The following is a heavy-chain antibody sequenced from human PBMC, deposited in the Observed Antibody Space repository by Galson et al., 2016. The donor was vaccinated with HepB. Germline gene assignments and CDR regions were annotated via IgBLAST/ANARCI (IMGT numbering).Heavy chain of an antibody. D-gene: IGHD3-9*01. CDR2: ISSSGNNI. J-gene: IGHJ4*02. CDR1: GFTFSSYA. CDR3: ASYPGYFPGN. Sequence: SLRLSCAASGFTFSSYAMNWVRQAPGKGLEWVSYISSSGNNIYYADSVKGRFTISRDKAKNSMYLQMNSLRAEDTAVYYCASYPGYFPGNWGQGTLVTVSS. V-gene: IGHV3-48*03.